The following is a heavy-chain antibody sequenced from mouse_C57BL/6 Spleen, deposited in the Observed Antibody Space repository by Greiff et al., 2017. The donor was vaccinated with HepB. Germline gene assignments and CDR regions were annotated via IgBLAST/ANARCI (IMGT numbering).Heavy chain of an antibody. CDR2: INPSNGGT. D-gene: IGHD2-4*01. V-gene: IGHV1-53*01. CDR1: GYTFTSYW. J-gene: IGHJ2*01. CDR3: AREPGLRGEYYFDY. Sequence: QVQLQQSGTELVKPGASVKLSCKASGYTFTSYWMHWVKQRPGQGLEWIGNINPSNGGTNYNEKFKSKATLTVDKSSSTAYMQLSSLTSEDSAVYYCAREPGLRGEYYFDYWGQGTTLTVSS.